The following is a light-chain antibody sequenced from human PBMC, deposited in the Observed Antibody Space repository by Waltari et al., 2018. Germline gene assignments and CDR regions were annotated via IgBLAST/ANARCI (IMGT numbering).Light chain of an antibody. CDR1: HSVSSN. V-gene: IGKV3-15*01. CDR2: GAS. Sequence: EIVMTQSPATLSVSPGERATLSCRASHSVSSNLAWYQQKPGQAPRRLIYGASTRATGIPARFSGSGSGTEFTLTISSMQSEDFAVYYCQQYNNWPLWTFGQGTKVEIK. CDR3: QQYNNWPLWT. J-gene: IGKJ1*01.